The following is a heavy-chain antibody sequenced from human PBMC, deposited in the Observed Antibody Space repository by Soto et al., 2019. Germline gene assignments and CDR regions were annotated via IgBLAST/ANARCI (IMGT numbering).Heavy chain of an antibody. CDR1: GFTFSSYS. D-gene: IGHD6-6*01. Sequence: EVQLVESGGGLVQPGGSLRLSCAASGFTFSSYSMNWVRQAPGKGLEWVSYISSSSSTIYYADFVKGRFTISRDNAKNSLYLQMNILIYEDTAVYYCARPEYSSSSYGMDVWGQGTTVTVSS. CDR3: ARPEYSSSSYGMDV. CDR2: ISSSSSTI. V-gene: IGHV3-48*02. J-gene: IGHJ6*02.